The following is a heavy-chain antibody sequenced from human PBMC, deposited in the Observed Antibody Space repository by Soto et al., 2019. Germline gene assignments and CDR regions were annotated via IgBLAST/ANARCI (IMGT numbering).Heavy chain of an antibody. CDR1: GFTFSSYA. V-gene: IGHV3-23*01. Sequence: GGSLRLSCAASGFTFSSYAMSWVRQAPGKGLEWVSAISGSGGSTYYADSVKGRFTISRDNSKNTLYLQMNSLRAEDTAVYYCAKDSSGYSLGLSHFDYWGQGTLVTVSS. CDR3: AKDSSGYSLGLSHFDY. CDR2: ISGSGGST. D-gene: IGHD3-22*01. J-gene: IGHJ4*02.